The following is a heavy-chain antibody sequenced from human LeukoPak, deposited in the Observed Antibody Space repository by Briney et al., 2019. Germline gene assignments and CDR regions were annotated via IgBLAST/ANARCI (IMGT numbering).Heavy chain of an antibody. CDR1: GFTFSSYA. D-gene: IGHD3-10*01. V-gene: IGHV3-23*01. J-gene: IGHJ4*02. Sequence: SGGSLRLSCAASGFTFSSYAMSWVRQAAGKGLEWVSAISGSGGSTYYADSVKGRFTISRDNSKNTLYLQMNSLRAEDTAVYYCAKDQGYMVRGWGQGTLVTVSS. CDR3: AKDQGYMVRG. CDR2: ISGSGGST.